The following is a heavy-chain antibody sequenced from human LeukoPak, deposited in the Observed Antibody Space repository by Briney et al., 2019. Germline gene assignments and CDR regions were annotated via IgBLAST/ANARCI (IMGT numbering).Heavy chain of an antibody. D-gene: IGHD4-17*01. V-gene: IGHV4-59*01. CDR2: IYYSGST. CDR3: ARDRSGSTVTTNWFDP. CDR1: GGSFSSYY. J-gene: IGHJ5*02. Sequence: PSETLSLTCAVYGGSFSSYYWSWIRQPPGKGLEWIGYIYYSGSTNYNPSLKSRVTISVDTSKNQFSLKLSSVTAADTAVYYCARDRSGSTVTTNWFDPWGQGTLVTVSS.